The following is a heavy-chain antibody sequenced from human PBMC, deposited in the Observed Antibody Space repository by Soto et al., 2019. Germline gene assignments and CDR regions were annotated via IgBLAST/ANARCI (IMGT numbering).Heavy chain of an antibody. CDR3: GRFYLGSSEPFDH. CDR1: GFTFSSYA. J-gene: IGHJ5*02. CDR2: SSHVGSNK. D-gene: IGHD3-16*01. V-gene: IGHV3-30-3*01. Sequence: GGSLRLSCAASGFTFSSYAMHWVRQALGKGLEWVAVSSHVGSNKYYADSLKGRYTISRDKSQNTLYLQMDSLTSEDTAVFYCGRFYLGSSEPFDHWGQGTLVTLSS.